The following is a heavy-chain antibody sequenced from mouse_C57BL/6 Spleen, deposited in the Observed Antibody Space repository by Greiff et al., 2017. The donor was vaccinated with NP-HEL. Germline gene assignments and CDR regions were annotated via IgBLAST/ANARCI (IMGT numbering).Heavy chain of an antibody. J-gene: IGHJ4*01. CDR3: AILLPFYAMDY. V-gene: IGHV5-17*01. Sequence: DVHLVESGGGLVKPGGSLKLSCAASGFTFSDYGMHWVRQAPEKGLEWVAYISSGSSTIYYADTVKGRFTISRDNAKNTLFLQMTSLRSEDTAMYYCAILLPFYAMDYWGQGTSVTVSS. CDR1: GFTFSDYG. D-gene: IGHD1-1*01. CDR2: ISSGSSTI.